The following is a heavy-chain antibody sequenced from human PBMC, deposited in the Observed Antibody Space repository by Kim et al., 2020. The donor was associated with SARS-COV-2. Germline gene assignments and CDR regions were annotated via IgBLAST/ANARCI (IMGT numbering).Heavy chain of an antibody. Sequence: KGRFTISGDNAKNSLYRQMNSLRAEDTAVYYCARGGGGCSGGSCYSDNNYWGQGTLVTVSS. CDR3: ARGGGGCSGGSCYSDNNY. D-gene: IGHD2-15*01. V-gene: IGHV3-11*06. J-gene: IGHJ4*02.